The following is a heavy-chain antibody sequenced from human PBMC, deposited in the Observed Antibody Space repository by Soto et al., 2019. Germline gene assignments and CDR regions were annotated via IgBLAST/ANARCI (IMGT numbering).Heavy chain of an antibody. D-gene: IGHD3-10*01. CDR2: IIPIFGTA. CDR3: ASMGNGLFDY. Sequence: SVKVSCKXSGGTFSSYAISWVRQAPGQGLEWMGGIIPIFGTANYAQKFQGRVTITADESTSTAYMELSSLRSEDTAVYYCASMGNGLFDYWGQGTLVTVSS. J-gene: IGHJ4*02. CDR1: GGTFSSYA. V-gene: IGHV1-69*13.